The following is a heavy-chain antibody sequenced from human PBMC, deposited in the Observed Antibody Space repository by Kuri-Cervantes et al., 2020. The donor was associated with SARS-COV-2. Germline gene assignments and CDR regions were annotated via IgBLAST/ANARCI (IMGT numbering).Heavy chain of an antibody. CDR1: GFTFSSYW. Sequence: GESLKISCAASGFTFSSYWMHWVRQAPGKGLVWVSRINSDGSSTSYADSVKGRFTISRDNAKNTLYLQMNSLRAEDTAVYYCAKPSYGDYVISFWGQGTLVTVSS. CDR2: INSDGSST. J-gene: IGHJ4*02. D-gene: IGHD4-17*01. CDR3: AKPSYGDYVISF. V-gene: IGHV3-74*01.